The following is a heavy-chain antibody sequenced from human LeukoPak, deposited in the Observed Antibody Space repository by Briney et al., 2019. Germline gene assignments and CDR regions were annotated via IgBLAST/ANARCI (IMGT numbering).Heavy chain of an antibody. J-gene: IGHJ4*02. CDR3: ARGIDY. CDR2: INDRGST. Sequence: SETLSLTCAVYGGSFSGYSWNWVRQPPGKGLEWIGEINDRGSTNYNPSLKSRVTISVDTSKNQFSLKLTSATAADTAVYYCARGIDYWGQGTLVTVSS. CDR1: GGSFSGYS. V-gene: IGHV4-34*01.